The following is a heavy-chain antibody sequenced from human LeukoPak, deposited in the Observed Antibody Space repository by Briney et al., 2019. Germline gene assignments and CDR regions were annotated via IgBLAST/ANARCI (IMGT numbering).Heavy chain of an antibody. CDR1: GFTFSSYG. Sequence: GGSLRLSCAASGFTFSSYGMHWVRQAPGKGLEWVAFIWYDGSNKYYADSVKGRFTISRDNSKNTLYLQMNSLRAEDTAVYYCAKDGGIAARLHYYCYMDVWGKGTTVTVSS. CDR3: AKDGGIAARLHYYCYMDV. D-gene: IGHD6-6*01. J-gene: IGHJ6*03. V-gene: IGHV3-30*02. CDR2: IWYDGSNK.